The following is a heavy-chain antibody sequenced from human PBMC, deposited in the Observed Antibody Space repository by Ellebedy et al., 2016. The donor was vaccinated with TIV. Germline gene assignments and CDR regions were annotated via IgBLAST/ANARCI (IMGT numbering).Heavy chain of an antibody. CDR2: IRPNSGDT. D-gene: IGHD2-8*02. CDR3: ATKHCTGGNFHHPTFDY. V-gene: IGHV1-2*02. CDR1: GYTLPTFY. J-gene: IGHJ4*02. Sequence: ASVKVSXXPSGYTLPTFYMHWVRQAPGQGLEWMGWIRPNSGDTGYAQKFQGRVTMTSDTSISTAYMELNRLRSDDTAVYYCATKHCTGGNFHHPTFDYWGQGTLVTVSS.